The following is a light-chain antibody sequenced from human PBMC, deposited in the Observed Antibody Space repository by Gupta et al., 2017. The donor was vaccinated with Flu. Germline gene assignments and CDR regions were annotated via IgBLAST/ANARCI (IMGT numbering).Light chain of an antibody. Sequence: NFMLSQPHSVSESPGKTVTISCTRSTGSIASNYVQWYQQRPGSAPMSVIYEDNQRPSGVPDRFSASIDSSSNSASLTISGLKTEEEADYYCQSYDSSNVIFGGGTKLTVL. CDR2: EDN. J-gene: IGLJ2*01. CDR1: TGSIASNY. CDR3: QSYDSSNVI. V-gene: IGLV6-57*03.